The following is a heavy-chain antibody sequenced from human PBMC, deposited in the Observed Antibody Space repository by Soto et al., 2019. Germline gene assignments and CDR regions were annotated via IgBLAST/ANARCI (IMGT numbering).Heavy chain of an antibody. D-gene: IGHD3-10*01. CDR1: GFTFSSYA. Sequence: QVQLVESGGGVVQPGRSLRLSCAASGFTFSSYAMHWVRQAPGKGLEWVAVISYDGSNKYYADSVKGRFTISRDNSKNTLYLQMNSLRAEDTAVYYCARQSNYGSGPGWFDPWGQGTLVTVSS. CDR2: ISYDGSNK. J-gene: IGHJ5*02. V-gene: IGHV3-30-3*01. CDR3: ARQSNYGSGPGWFDP.